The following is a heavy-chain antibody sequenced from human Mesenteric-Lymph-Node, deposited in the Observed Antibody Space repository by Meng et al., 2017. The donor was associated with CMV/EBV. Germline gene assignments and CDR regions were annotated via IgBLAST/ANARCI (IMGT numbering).Heavy chain of an antibody. J-gene: IGHJ3*01. CDR1: GFTFDDYT. Sequence: GGSLRLSCAASGFTFDDYTMHWVRQAPGKGLVWVSRINSDGSSTSYADSVKGRFTISRDNSKNTLFLQMSSLTPEDTAVYYCAREGPVGPTTSFDVWGQGTLVTVSS. CDR3: AREGPVGPTTSFDV. CDR2: INSDGSST. V-gene: IGHV3-74*01. D-gene: IGHD1-26*01.